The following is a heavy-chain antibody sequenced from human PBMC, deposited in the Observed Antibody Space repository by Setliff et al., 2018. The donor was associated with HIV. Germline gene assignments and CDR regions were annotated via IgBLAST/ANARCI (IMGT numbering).Heavy chain of an antibody. V-gene: IGHV3-15*01. CDR1: GFTFKNAW. D-gene: IGHD3-22*01. J-gene: IGHJ1*01. Sequence: PGGSLRLSCAASGFTFKNAWMNWVRQAPGKGLEWIGRIKSKTDGGTTDYAAPVKGRFTISRDGSKSIAYLQMNSLKTEDTAVYYCTRDNYDSSGHSTEEHFQHWGQGTLVTVSS. CDR2: IKSKTDGGTT. CDR3: TRDNYDSSGHSTEEHFQH.